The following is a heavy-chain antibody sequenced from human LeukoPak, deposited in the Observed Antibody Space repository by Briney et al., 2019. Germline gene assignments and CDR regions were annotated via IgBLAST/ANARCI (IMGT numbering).Heavy chain of an antibody. J-gene: IGHJ4*02. Sequence: PGGSLGLSCAASGFTFSSYAMTWVRQAPGKGLEWVSGIRGGGGSTYYADSVKGRFTISRDNSKNTLYLQMNSLRAEDTAVYYCAKESQAMPPAATDYWGQGTLVTVSS. V-gene: IGHV3-23*01. CDR1: GFTFSSYA. CDR2: IRGGGGST. D-gene: IGHD2-2*01. CDR3: AKESQAMPPAATDY.